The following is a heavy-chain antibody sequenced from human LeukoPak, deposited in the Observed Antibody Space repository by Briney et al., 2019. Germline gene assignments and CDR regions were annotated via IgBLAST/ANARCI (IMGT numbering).Heavy chain of an antibody. D-gene: IGHD6-13*01. CDR1: GGSFSGYY. CDR2: IFYSGST. V-gene: IGHV4-34*12. Sequence: SETLSLTCAVYGGSFSGYYWSWIRQPPGKGLEWIGSIFYSGSTYYNPSLKSRVTISVDTSKNQFSLKLSSVTAADTAVYYCARDSGYSSSQNWFDPWGQGTLVTVSS. J-gene: IGHJ5*02. CDR3: ARDSGYSSSQNWFDP.